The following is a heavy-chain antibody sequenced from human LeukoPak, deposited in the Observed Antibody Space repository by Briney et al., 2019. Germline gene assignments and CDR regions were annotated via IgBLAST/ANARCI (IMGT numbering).Heavy chain of an antibody. CDR1: GASINNCW. CDR3: AREMRSSGLYYFDY. Sequence: SETLSLTCTVSGASINNCWWSWLRQPPGKGLEWIGYIYFSGSTSYNPSLKSRVTISLDTSKNQFSLKLTSVTAADTAVYCCAREMRSSGLYYFDYWGRGALVTVSS. J-gene: IGHJ4*02. V-gene: IGHV4-59*01. CDR2: IYFSGST. D-gene: IGHD6-19*01.